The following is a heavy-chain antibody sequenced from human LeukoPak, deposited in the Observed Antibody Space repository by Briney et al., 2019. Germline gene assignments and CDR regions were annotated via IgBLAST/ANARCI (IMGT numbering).Heavy chain of an antibody. D-gene: IGHD3-10*01. CDR3: ARDFPGASYYFDY. J-gene: IGHJ4*02. CDR1: GFTFSDYY. CDR2: ISSSGSTI. V-gene: IGHV3-11*01. Sequence: PGGSLRLSCAASGFTFSDYYMNWIRQAPGKGLEWVSYISSSGSTITYADSVKGRFAISRDNAKNSLYLQMNSLRVDDTAVYYCARDFPGASYYFDYWGQGTLVTVSS.